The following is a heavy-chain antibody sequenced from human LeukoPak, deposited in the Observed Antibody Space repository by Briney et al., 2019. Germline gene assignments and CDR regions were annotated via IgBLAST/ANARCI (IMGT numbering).Heavy chain of an antibody. V-gene: IGHV3-53*01. J-gene: IGHJ3*02. CDR3: ARVIEGSAFDI. D-gene: IGHD1-26*01. Sequence: GGSLRLSCAASGFTVSSNYMSWVRQAPGKGLEWVAVIFSGGSTYYADSVKGRFTISRDNSKNTLYPQMNSLRAEDTAVYYCARVIEGSAFDIWGQGTMVTVSS. CDR1: GFTVSSNY. CDR2: IFSGGST.